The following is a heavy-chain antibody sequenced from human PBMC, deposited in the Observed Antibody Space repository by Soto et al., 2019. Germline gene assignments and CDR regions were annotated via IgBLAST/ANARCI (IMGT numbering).Heavy chain of an antibody. CDR2: ISWNSGSI. CDR1: GFTFDDYA. CDR3: AKDIRPYNWNSGAFDI. V-gene: IGHV3-9*01. J-gene: IGHJ3*02. Sequence: GGSLRLSCAASGFTFDDYAMHWVRQAPGKGLEWVSGISWNSGSIGYADSVKGRSTISRDNAKNSLYLQMNSLRAEDTALYYCAKDIRPYNWNSGAFDIWGQGTMVTVSS. D-gene: IGHD1-7*01.